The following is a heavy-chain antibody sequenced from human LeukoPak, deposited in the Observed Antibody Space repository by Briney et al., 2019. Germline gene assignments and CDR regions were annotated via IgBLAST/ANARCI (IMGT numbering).Heavy chain of an antibody. V-gene: IGHV3-21*01. CDR3: ARGWSLAVAGTFDY. Sequence: PGGSLRLSCAASGFTFSSYSMNWVRQAPGKGLEWVSSISSSSSYIYYADSVKGRFTISRDNAKNSLYLQMNSLRAEDTAVYYCARGWSLAVAGTFDYWGQGTLVTVSS. CDR2: ISSSSSYI. J-gene: IGHJ4*02. CDR1: GFTFSSYS. D-gene: IGHD6-19*01.